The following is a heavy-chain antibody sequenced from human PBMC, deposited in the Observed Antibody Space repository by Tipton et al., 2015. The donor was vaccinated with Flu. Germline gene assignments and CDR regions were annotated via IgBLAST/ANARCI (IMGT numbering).Heavy chain of an antibody. V-gene: IGHV4-59*12. CDR1: GGSSSNYY. Sequence: TLSLTCTVSGGSSSNYYWNWIRQPPGKGLEWIGYIFYTGDTSYNPSLKSRVTISTETSKNQFSLKLTSVTAADTAVYYCATLQAPPGPPSWGQGTLVTVSS. CDR3: ATLQAPPGPPS. D-gene: IGHD6-13*01. CDR2: IFYTGDT. J-gene: IGHJ5*02.